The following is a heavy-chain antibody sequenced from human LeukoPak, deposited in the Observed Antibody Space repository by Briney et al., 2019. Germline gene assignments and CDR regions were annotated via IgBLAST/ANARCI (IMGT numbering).Heavy chain of an antibody. CDR3: ALGDYYCYYMDV. V-gene: IGHV4-34*01. D-gene: IGHD3-16*01. CDR1: GGSFSGFH. CDR2: IYHSGST. J-gene: IGHJ6*03. Sequence: SSETLSLTCAVYGGSFSGFHWNWIRQPPGKGLEWIGSIYHSGSTYYNPSLKSRVTISVDTSKNQFSLKLSSVTAADTAVYYCALGDYYCYYMDVWGKGTTVTVSS.